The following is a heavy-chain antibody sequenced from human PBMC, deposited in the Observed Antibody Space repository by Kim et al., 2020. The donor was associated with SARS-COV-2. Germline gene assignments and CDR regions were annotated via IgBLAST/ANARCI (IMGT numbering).Heavy chain of an antibody. CDR2: IHYSGST. J-gene: IGHJ4*02. V-gene: IGHV4-39*01. CDR1: SGSISSDAHN. Sequence: SETLSLTCTVSSGSISSDAHNWAWIRQPPGKGLEWIASIHYSGSTSYKPSLGSRITTSVDTSKNQFSLKLTSVTAADTAVYYCAGLAVVGWATNEYWGQGTLVTVSS. CDR3: AGLAVVGWATNEY. D-gene: IGHD5-12*01.